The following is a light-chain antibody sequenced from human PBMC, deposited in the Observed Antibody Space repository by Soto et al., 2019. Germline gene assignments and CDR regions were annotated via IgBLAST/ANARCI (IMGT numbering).Light chain of an antibody. CDR3: CSYAGSNSFL. CDR2: EVS. CDR1: SSDVGNYNY. V-gene: IGLV2-8*01. J-gene: IGLJ3*02. Sequence: QSALTQPPSASGSPGQSVTISCTGTSSDVGNYNYVSWYQQHPGKAPKLMIYEVSKRPSGVPDRFSGSKSGNTASLTVSGLQAEDEAYYYCCSYAGSNSFLFGGGTKLTVL.